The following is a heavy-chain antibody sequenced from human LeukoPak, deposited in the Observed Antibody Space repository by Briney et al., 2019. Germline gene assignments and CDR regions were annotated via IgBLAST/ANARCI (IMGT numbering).Heavy chain of an antibody. CDR2: ISAYNGNT. V-gene: IGHV1-18*01. D-gene: IGHD2-2*01. CDR3: ARERIVVVPAARNWFDP. J-gene: IGHJ5*02. CDR1: GYTFTSYG. Sequence: ASVKVSCKASGYTFTSYGISWVRRSPGQGLEWMGWISAYNGNTNYAQKLQGRVTMTTDTSTTTTYMELRSLRSDDTAVYYCARERIVVVPAARNWFDPWGQGTLVTVSS.